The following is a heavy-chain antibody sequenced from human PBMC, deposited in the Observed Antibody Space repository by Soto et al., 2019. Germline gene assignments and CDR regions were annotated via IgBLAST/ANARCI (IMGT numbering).Heavy chain of an antibody. CDR3: ATGSFTSTGGRIGYHYGMDV. J-gene: IGHJ6*02. CDR2: IIPIFGPA. V-gene: IGHV1-69*13. Sequence: SVKVSCKSSGGTFSSHSINWVRQAPGQGLEWMGGIIPIFGPANFAKKFQGRVTITADESTTTAYMEPSSLTSEDTAVYYCATGSFTSTGGRIGYHYGMDVWGQGTTVTVSS. D-gene: IGHD1-1*01. CDR1: GGTFSSHS.